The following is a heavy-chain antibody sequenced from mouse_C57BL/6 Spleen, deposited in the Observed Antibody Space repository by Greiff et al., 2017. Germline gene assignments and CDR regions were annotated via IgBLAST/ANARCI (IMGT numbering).Heavy chain of an antibody. CDR1: GFTFSDYG. CDR3: ARYGRGAY. CDR2: ISSGSSTI. J-gene: IGHJ3*01. D-gene: IGHD1-1*01. Sequence: EVKLMESGGGLVKPGGSLKLSCAASGFTFSDYGMHWVRQAPEKGLEWVAYISSGSSTIYYADTVKGRFTISRDNAKNTLFLQMTSLRSEDTAMYYCARYGRGAYWGQGTLVTVSA. V-gene: IGHV5-17*01.